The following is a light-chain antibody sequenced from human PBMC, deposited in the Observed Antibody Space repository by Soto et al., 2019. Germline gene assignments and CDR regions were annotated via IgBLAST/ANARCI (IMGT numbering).Light chain of an antibody. CDR1: QNIRSN. Sequence: EIVMTQSPATLSVSPGERATLSCRASQNIRSNLAWYQQKPGQAPRLLIYGASTRATGIPARFSGSGSGTEFTLTINSLQSEDFTVYYCKHYNTWPGFGQGTKLEIK. CDR2: GAS. V-gene: IGKV3-15*01. CDR3: KHYNTWPG. J-gene: IGKJ2*01.